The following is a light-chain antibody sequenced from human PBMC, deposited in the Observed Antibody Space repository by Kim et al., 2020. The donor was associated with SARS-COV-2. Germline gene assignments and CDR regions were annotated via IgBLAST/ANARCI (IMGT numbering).Light chain of an antibody. J-gene: IGLJ3*02. Sequence: QSVLTQPPSASGTPGQRVTICCSGGRSNIGRNYVYWFQYLPGTAPKLLIERNDRRPSGVPAQFSGSKSGTSACLAISGLQPEDDADYYCEAWDDSLSGPVFGGGTKLTVL. CDR3: EAWDDSLSGPV. CDR1: RSNIGRNY. V-gene: IGLV1-47*01. CDR2: RND.